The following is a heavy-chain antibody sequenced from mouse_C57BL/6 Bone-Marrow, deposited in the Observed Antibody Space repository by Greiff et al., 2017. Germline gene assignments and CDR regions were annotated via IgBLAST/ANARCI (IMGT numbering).Heavy chain of an antibody. J-gene: IGHJ1*03. CDR1: GFNIKDDY. D-gene: IGHD2-2*01. V-gene: IGHV14-4*01. Sequence: EVQLQQSGAELVRPGASVKLSCTASGFNIKDDYMHWVKQRPEQGLEWIGWIDPENGDTEYASKFQGKATITADTSSNTAYLQISSLTSEDTAVYYCTTSGYYWYFDVWGTGTTVTVSS. CDR2: IDPENGDT. CDR3: TTSGYYWYFDV.